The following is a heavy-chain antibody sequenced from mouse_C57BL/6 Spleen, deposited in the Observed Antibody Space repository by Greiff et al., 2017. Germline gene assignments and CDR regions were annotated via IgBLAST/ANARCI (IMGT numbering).Heavy chain of an antibody. V-gene: IGHV1-53*01. CDR2: INPCNGGT. J-gene: IGHJ2*01. CDR1: GYTFTSYW. D-gene: IGHD1-1*02. Sequence: QVQLQQPGTELVKPGASVKLSCKASGYTFTSYWMHWVKQRPGQGLEWIGNINPCNGGTNYNEKFKSKATMTVDKSSSTAYMQLSSLTSEDSAVYYCAREGYYGEFDYWGQGTTLTVSS. CDR3: AREGYYGEFDY.